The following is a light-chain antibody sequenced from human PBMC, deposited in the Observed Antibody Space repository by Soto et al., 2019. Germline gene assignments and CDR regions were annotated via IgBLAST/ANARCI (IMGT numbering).Light chain of an antibody. Sequence: DIQMTQSPSTLSASVGDRVTITCRASQSISSWLAWYQQKPGKAPNLLIYAASTLQSGVPSRFSGSGSGTEFTLTISSLQPEDFATYYCQQLNSYPLTFGQGTRLEIK. CDR2: AAS. V-gene: IGKV1-5*01. CDR3: QQLNSYPLT. J-gene: IGKJ5*01. CDR1: QSISSW.